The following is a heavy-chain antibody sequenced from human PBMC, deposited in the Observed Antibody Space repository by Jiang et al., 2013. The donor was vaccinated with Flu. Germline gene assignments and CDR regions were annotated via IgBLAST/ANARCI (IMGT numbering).Heavy chain of an antibody. CDR1: GGAFSSYA. CDR3: ARSSWGYSYGPFEY. Sequence: SGAEVKKPGSSVKVSCKASGGAFSSYAISWVRQAPGQGLEWMGGSIPIFGTTEYAQKFQGRVTIDADKSTSTAYMDLSSLRSEDTAIYYCARSSWGYSYGPFEYWGQGTLVTVSS. CDR2: SIPIFGTT. D-gene: IGHD5-18*01. V-gene: IGHV1-69*06. J-gene: IGHJ4*02.